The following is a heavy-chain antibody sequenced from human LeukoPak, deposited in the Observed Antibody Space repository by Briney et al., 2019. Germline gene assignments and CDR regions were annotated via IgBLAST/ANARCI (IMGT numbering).Heavy chain of an antibody. V-gene: IGHV3-21*01. CDR2: ITSSSSYT. Sequence: GGSLRLSCAASGFTFSSYNMNWVRQAPGKGLEWVSSITSSSSYTLYADSVKGRFTISRDNAKNSLYLQMNSLRAEDTAVYYCAKDQWLVPDYWGQGTLVTVSS. J-gene: IGHJ4*02. CDR3: AKDQWLVPDY. CDR1: GFTFSSYN. D-gene: IGHD6-19*01.